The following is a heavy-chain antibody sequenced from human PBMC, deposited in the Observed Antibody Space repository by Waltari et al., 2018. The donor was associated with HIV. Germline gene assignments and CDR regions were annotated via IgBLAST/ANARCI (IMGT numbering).Heavy chain of an antibody. CDR2: IYYSGST. CDR3: ARGYDLDS. CDR1: GGSMTGYW. D-gene: IGHD3-22*01. V-gene: IGHV4-59*01. J-gene: IGHJ4*02. Sequence: QLQESGPGLVKPLETLSLTCTVSGGSMTGYWWGWIRRPPGRGLEWIGNIYYSGSTKYNPSLKSRVTISVDTSKNQFSLKLISVTAADTAVYYCARGYDLDSWGQGTLVTVSS.